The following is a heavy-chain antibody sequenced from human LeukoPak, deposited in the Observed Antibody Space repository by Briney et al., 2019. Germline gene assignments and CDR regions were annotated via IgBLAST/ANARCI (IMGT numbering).Heavy chain of an antibody. Sequence: ASVKVSCKASGYTFTGYYMHWVRQAPGQGLEWMGWINPNSGATNYAQKSEGRVTMTRDTSISTAYMDLSRLRSDDTAVYYCAREGAQRLFDYWGQGTLVTVSS. J-gene: IGHJ4*02. CDR2: INPNSGAT. CDR3: AREGAQRLFDY. V-gene: IGHV1-2*02. D-gene: IGHD1-26*01. CDR1: GYTFTGYY.